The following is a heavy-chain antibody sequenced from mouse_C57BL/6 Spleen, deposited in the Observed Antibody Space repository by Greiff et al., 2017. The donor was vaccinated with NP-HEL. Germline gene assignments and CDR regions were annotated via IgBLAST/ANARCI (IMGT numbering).Heavy chain of an antibody. J-gene: IGHJ1*03. CDR2: ISSGSSTI. D-gene: IGHD1-1*01. Sequence: EVQRVESGGGLVKPGGSLKLSCAASGFTFSDYGMHWVRQAPEKGLEWVAYISSGSSTIYYEDTVKGRFTISRDNAKNTLFLPITILRSDDTAMYYCARRIYYGSSYWYFDVWGTGTTVTVSS. CDR3: ARRIYYGSSYWYFDV. V-gene: IGHV5-17*01. CDR1: GFTFSDYG.